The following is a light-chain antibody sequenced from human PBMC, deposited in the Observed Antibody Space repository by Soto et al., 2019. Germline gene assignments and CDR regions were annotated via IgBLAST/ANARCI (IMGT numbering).Light chain of an antibody. CDR3: AAWDDSLSGRYV. CDR2: RND. CDR1: NSNIGGNY. V-gene: IGLV1-47*01. Sequence: QSVLTQPPSASGIPGQRGTISCSGSNSNIGGNYVYWYQQLPGTAPKLLMYRNDQRPSGVPDRFSGSKSGTSASLAISGLRSEDEADYYCAAWDDSLSGRYVFGTGTKVTVL. J-gene: IGLJ1*01.